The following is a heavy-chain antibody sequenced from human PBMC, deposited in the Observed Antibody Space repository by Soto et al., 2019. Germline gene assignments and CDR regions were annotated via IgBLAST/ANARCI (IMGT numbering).Heavy chain of an antibody. CDR1: GYTFTSYG. D-gene: IGHD1-26*01. J-gene: IGHJ5*02. Sequence: ASVKVSCKASGYTFTSYGISWVRQAPGQGLEWMGWISAYNGSTNYAQKLQGRVTMTTDTSTSTAYMELRSLRSDDTAVYYCARQRSGSGSYWYVSATHYTWFDPWGQGTLVTVSS. CDR3: ARQRSGSGSYWYVSATHYTWFDP. V-gene: IGHV1-18*01. CDR2: ISAYNGST.